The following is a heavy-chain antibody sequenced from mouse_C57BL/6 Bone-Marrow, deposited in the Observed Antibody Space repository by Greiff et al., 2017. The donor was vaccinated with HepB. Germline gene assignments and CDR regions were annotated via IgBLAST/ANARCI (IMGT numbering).Heavy chain of an antibody. CDR3: ARLGRRFAY. CDR1: GYTFTSYG. J-gene: IGHJ3*01. Sequence: QVQLQQSGAELARPGASVKLSCKASGYTFTSYGISWVKQRTGQGLEWIGEIDPRSGNTYYNEKFKGKATLTADKSSSTAYMELRSLTSEDSAVYFCARLGRRFAYWGQGTLVTVSA. V-gene: IGHV1-81*01. CDR2: IDPRSGNT. D-gene: IGHD4-1*01.